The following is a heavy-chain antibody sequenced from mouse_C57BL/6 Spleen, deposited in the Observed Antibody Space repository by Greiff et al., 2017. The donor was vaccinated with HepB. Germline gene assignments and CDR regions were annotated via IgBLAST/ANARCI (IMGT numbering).Heavy chain of an antibody. D-gene: IGHD2-10*01. J-gene: IGHJ2*01. Sequence: QVQLQQPGAELVRPGTSVKLSCKASGYTFTSYWMHWVKQRPGQGLEWIGVIDPSDSYTNYNQKFKGKATLTVDTSSSAAYIQLSSLTSEDSAVSYYARIPTVFDYWGQGTTLTVSS. CDR1: GYTFTSYW. V-gene: IGHV1-59*01. CDR2: IDPSDSYT. CDR3: ARIPTVFDY.